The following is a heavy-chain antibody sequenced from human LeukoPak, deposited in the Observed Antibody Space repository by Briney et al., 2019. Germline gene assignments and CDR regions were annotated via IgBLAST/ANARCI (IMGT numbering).Heavy chain of an antibody. CDR2: ISSSSSTI. CDR1: GFTFSSYS. D-gene: IGHD6-19*01. Sequence: GGSLRLSCAASGFTFSSYSMYWVRQAPGKGLEWVSYISSSSSTIYYADSVKGRFTISRDNAKNSLYLQMNSLRAEDTAVYYCARDRGGGWYDYWGQGTLVTVSS. V-gene: IGHV3-48*01. J-gene: IGHJ4*02. CDR3: ARDRGGGWYDY.